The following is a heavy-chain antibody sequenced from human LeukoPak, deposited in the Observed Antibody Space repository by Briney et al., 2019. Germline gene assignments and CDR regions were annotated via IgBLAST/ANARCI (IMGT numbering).Heavy chain of an antibody. CDR1: GFTFNSYA. D-gene: IGHD4-11*01. V-gene: IGHV3-23*01. CDR3: AKDNYSLLGP. CDR2: ISGSGGST. J-gene: IGHJ5*02. Sequence: GGSLRLSCAASGFTFNSYAMSWVRQAPGKGLEWVSVISGSGGSTYYADSVKGRFTISRDNSKNTLYLQMNSLRAEDTAVYYCAKDNYSLLGPWGQGTLVTVSS.